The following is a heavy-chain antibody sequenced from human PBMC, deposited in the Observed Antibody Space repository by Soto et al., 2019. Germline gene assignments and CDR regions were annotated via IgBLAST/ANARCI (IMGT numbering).Heavy chain of an antibody. CDR1: GYSFTSYW. Sequence: EVQLVPSGAEVKKPGESLKISCKGSGYSFTSYWIGWVRQMPGKGLEWMGIIYPGDSDTRYSPSFQGQGTISADKSISTAYLQWSSLKASDTAMYYCATTSAAGKYYYGMDVWGQGTTVTVSS. V-gene: IGHV5-51*01. CDR2: IYPGDSDT. J-gene: IGHJ6*02. CDR3: ATTSAAGKYYYGMDV. D-gene: IGHD6-13*01.